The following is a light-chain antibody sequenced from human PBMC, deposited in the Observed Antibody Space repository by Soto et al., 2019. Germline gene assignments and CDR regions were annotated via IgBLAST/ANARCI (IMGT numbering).Light chain of an antibody. CDR2: SNN. V-gene: IGLV1-47*02. CDR1: SSNIGRND. Sequence: QSVLTQPSSASGTPGQRVTISCSGTSSNIGRNDVCWYQQLPGTAPKRLIFSNNQRPSGVPDRFSGSKSGTSASLAIGGLRSEDEADYYGAAWDDSLSGLYVFGTGTKVTVL. CDR3: AAWDDSLSGLYV. J-gene: IGLJ1*01.